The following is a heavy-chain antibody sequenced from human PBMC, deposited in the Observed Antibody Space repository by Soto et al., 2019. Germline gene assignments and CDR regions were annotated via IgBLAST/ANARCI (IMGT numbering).Heavy chain of an antibody. D-gene: IGHD6-6*01. CDR1: GGSMKSSDYH. CDR3: VREERIAAPQLDY. J-gene: IGHJ4*02. Sequence: TLPLTCTVSGGSMKSSDYHWSWTRQSPAKGLEWIGYIHNSGNSFYNPSLRGRVTVTLDTSRSQFSLTLASVTAADTAVYSWVREERIAAPQLDYWGQGIPVTVSS. V-gene: IGHV4-30-4*01. CDR2: IHNSGNS.